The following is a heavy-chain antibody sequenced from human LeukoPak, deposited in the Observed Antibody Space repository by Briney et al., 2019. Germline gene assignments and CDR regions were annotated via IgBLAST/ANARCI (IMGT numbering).Heavy chain of an antibody. Sequence: GGSLRLSCVGSGFTFTTYWMSWVRQAPGKGLEWVANIKQDGSEKYYVDSVKGRFTISRDNAKNSLYLQMNSLRAEDTAVYYCARDGAVTNGRYFDYWGQGTLVTVSS. CDR3: ARDGAVTNGRYFDY. V-gene: IGHV3-7*01. D-gene: IGHD4-17*01. CDR2: IKQDGSEK. J-gene: IGHJ4*02. CDR1: GFTFTTYW.